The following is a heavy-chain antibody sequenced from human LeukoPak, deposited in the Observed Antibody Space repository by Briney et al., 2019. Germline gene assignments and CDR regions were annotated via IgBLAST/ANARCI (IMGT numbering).Heavy chain of an antibody. CDR1: GYTFTGYY. V-gene: IGHV1-2*02. Sequence: GASVKLSCKASGYTFTGYYMRWVRQAPGQGLEWMGWINPNSGGTNYAQKFQGRVTMTRDTSISTAYMELSRLRSDDTAVYYCASSYYYDSSGYTIYYMDVWGKGTTVTVSS. D-gene: IGHD3-22*01. J-gene: IGHJ6*03. CDR2: INPNSGGT. CDR3: ASSYYYDSSGYTIYYMDV.